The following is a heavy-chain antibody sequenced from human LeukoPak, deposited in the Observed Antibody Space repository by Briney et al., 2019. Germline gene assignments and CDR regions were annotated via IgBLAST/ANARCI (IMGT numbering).Heavy chain of an antibody. CDR3: ARTIAQYSNSWLYFYYGLDV. J-gene: IGHJ6*02. V-gene: IGHV3-23*01. Sequence: GGSLRLSCTASGFAFGGYAMSWVRQAPGKGLEWVSSISGGSEDTYYAGSVKGRFTISRDNSKSTLYLQMNSLRAEDTAVYYCARTIAQYSNSWLYFYYGLDVWGQGTTVAVS. CDR2: ISGGSEDT. D-gene: IGHD6-13*01. CDR1: GFAFGGYA.